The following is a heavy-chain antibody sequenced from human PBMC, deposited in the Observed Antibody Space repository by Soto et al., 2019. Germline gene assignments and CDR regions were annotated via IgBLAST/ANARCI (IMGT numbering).Heavy chain of an antibody. D-gene: IGHD3-3*01. CDR3: ARESEPYDFWSGYSLTNLYYYYGMDV. Sequence: ASVKVSCKASGGTFSSYAISWVRQAPGQGLEWMGIINPSGGSTSYAQKFQGRVTMTRDTSTSTVYMELSSLRSEDTAVYYCARESEPYDFWSGYSLTNLYYYYGMDVWGQGTTVTVSS. CDR1: GGTFSSYA. J-gene: IGHJ6*02. V-gene: IGHV1-46*01. CDR2: INPSGGST.